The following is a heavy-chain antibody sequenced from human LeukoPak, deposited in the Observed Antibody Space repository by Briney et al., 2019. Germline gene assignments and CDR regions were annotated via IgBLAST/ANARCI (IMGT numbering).Heavy chain of an antibody. D-gene: IGHD6-19*01. V-gene: IGHV3-21*01. J-gene: IGHJ4*02. CDR1: GFTFSGYS. CDR3: ARGKYSSGWFDY. CDR2: ITTSSTYI. Sequence: GGSLRLSCAASGFTFSGYSMSWVRQAPGKGLEWVSSITTSSTYISYADSVKGRFTIFRDNAKNSLYLQMNSLRAEDTAVYYCARGKYSSGWFDYWGQGTLVTVSS.